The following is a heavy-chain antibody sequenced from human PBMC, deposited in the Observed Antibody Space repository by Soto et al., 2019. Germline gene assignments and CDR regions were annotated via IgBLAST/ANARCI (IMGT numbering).Heavy chain of an antibody. V-gene: IGHV3-33*06. CDR2: IWYDGSNK. CDR3: ANQRGYSGYDLDY. J-gene: IGHJ4*02. CDR1: GFTFSSYG. D-gene: IGHD5-12*01. Sequence: QVQLVESGGGVVQPGRSLRLSCAASGFTFSSYGMHWVRQAPGKGLEWVAVIWYDGSNKYYADSVKGRFTISRDNSKNTLYLQMNSLRAEDTAVYYCANQRGYSGYDLDYWGQGTLVTVSS.